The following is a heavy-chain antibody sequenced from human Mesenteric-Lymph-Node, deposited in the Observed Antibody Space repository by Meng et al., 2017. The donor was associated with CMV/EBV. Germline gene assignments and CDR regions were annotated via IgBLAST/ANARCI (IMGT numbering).Heavy chain of an antibody. Sequence: TFSGFPLSTSGVGVGWIRQPPGKALEWLALIYWDDDKRYSPSLKRRITITKDTSKNQVVLKMSNMDPVDTATYYCAHMSYGSGTIEVWGQGTLVTVSS. CDR2: IYWDDDK. V-gene: IGHV2-5*02. D-gene: IGHD3-10*01. CDR1: GFPLSTSGVG. CDR3: AHMSYGSGTIEV. J-gene: IGHJ4*02.